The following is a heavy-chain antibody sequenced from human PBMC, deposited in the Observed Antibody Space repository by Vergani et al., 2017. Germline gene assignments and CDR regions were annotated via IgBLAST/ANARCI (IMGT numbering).Heavy chain of an antibody. Sequence: QVQLVQSGAEVKKPGSSVKVSCKASGGTFSSYAFSWVRQAPGQGLEWMGGIIPIFGTANYAQKFQGRVTISAVESTSTAYMELSSLGAGDTALYYCATPKTGGGSYFDYWGQGTLVTVSS. CDR1: GGTFSSYA. D-gene: IGHD7-27*01. CDR3: ATPKTGGGSYFDY. J-gene: IGHJ4*02. V-gene: IGHV1-69*01. CDR2: IIPIFGTA.